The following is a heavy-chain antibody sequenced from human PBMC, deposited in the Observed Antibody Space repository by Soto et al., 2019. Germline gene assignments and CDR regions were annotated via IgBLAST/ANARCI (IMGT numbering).Heavy chain of an antibody. CDR3: AKCLRRWGWLQSNYYYYGMDV. V-gene: IGHV3-23*01. CDR2: ISGSGGST. D-gene: IGHD2-21*01. Sequence: HPVGSLRLSCAASGFTFSSYAMSWVRQAPGKGLEWVSAISGSGGSTYYADSVKGRFTISRDNSKNTLYLQMNSLRAEDTAVYYCAKCLRRWGWLQSNYYYYGMDVWGQGTTVTVSS. J-gene: IGHJ6*02. CDR1: GFTFSSYA.